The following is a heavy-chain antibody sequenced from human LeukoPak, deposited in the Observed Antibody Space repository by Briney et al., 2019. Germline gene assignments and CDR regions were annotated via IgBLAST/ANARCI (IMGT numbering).Heavy chain of an antibody. D-gene: IGHD3-22*01. Sequence: GGSLRLSCAASGFTFSSYWMHWVRHAPGKGLVWVSRIKSDGSTNSSDSVKSRLSISTDNTKNTVSLQMNSLRAEDTGVYYCARAPSEIGGYYPEYFRHWGQGTLVTVSS. CDR3: ARAPSEIGGYYPEYFRH. CDR1: GFTFSSYW. J-gene: IGHJ1*01. V-gene: IGHV3-74*01. CDR2: IKSDGST.